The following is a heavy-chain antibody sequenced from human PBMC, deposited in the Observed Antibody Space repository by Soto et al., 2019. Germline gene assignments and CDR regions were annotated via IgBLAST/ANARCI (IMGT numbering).Heavy chain of an antibody. D-gene: IGHD1-26*01. CDR3: AKYRGSYPVYNGLSL. J-gene: IGHJ6*02. CDR2: ISASSDAA. CDR1: GFPFSTSA. Sequence: EVQLLESGGGLVQPGGSLRLSCAASGFPFSTSAMNWVRQAPGKGLEWVSIISASSDAAYYAESVKGRFASSRDNSKNTLYLPMNSLRAEDTAVYYCAKYRGSYPVYNGLSLWGQGTTVTVS. V-gene: IGHV3-23*01.